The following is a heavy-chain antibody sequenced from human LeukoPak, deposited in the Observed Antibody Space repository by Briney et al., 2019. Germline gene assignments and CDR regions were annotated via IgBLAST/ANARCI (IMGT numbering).Heavy chain of an antibody. V-gene: IGHV3-15*01. CDR3: TARGRYSSIQY. D-gene: IGHD6-13*01. CDR1: GFTFSNAW. J-gene: IGHJ4*02. CDR2: IKSKTDGGTT. Sequence: GGSLRLSCAASGFTFSNAWMSWVRQAPGKGLEWVGCIKSKTDGGTTDYAAPVKGRFTISRDDSKNTLYLQMNSLKTEDTAVYYCTARGRYSSIQYWGQGTLVTVSS.